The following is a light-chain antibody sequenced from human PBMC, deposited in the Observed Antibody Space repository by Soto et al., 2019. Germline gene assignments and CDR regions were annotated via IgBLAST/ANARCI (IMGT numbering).Light chain of an antibody. Sequence: DSQMTQYPSTLSAYIGERVTITCRAGQSISSWLAWYQQKPGKAPKLLISKASTLQSGVPPRFSGSGSGTEFALTISSLQPDDFATYYCQQYESYPMTFGGGTKVDIK. CDR2: KAS. CDR1: QSISSW. CDR3: QQYESYPMT. V-gene: IGKV1-5*03. J-gene: IGKJ4*01.